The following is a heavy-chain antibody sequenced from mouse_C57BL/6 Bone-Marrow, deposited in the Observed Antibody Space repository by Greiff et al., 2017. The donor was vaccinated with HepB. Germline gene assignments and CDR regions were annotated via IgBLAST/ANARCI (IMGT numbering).Heavy chain of an antibody. Sequence: VQLQQPGAELVMPGASVKMSCKASGYTFTSYWMHWVKQRPGQGLEWIGEIDPSDSYTNYNQKFKGKSTLTVDKSSSTAYMQLSSLTSEDSAVYYCARKHYGSSHWYFYVWGTGTTVTVSS. CDR3: ARKHYGSSHWYFYV. D-gene: IGHD1-1*01. CDR1: GYTFTSYW. V-gene: IGHV1-69*01. J-gene: IGHJ1*03. CDR2: IDPSDSYT.